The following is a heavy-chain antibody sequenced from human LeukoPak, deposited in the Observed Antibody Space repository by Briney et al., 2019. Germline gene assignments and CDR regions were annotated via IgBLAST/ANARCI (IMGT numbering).Heavy chain of an antibody. D-gene: IGHD6-13*01. Sequence: PGGSLRLSCAASGFTFSSYAMSWIRQAPGKGLEWVSAISGSGGTTYYADSVKGRFTISRDNSKNTLYLQMNSLRAEDTAVYYCARDHDSVIAAAANNWFDPWGQGTLVTVSS. V-gene: IGHV3-23*01. CDR2: ISGSGGTT. J-gene: IGHJ5*02. CDR3: ARDHDSVIAAAANNWFDP. CDR1: GFTFSSYA.